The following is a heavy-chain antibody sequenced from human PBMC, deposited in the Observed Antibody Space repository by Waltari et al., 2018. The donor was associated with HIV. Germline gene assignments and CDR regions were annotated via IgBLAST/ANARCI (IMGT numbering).Heavy chain of an antibody. CDR2: IYYSGTT. Sequence: QVQLQESGPGLVKPSQTLSLTCTVSGGSISSGNFHWSWIRQHPGKGLEWIGYIYYSGTTYYNPSLKSPVTISVDTSKNQFSLKLSSVTAADTAVYYCARGYYDSSGYHSDALDIWGQGTMVTVSS. CDR1: GGSISSGNFH. CDR3: ARGYYDSSGYHSDALDI. D-gene: IGHD3-22*01. V-gene: IGHV4-31*01. J-gene: IGHJ3*02.